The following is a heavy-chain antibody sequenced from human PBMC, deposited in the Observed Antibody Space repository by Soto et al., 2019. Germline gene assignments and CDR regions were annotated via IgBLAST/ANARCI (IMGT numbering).Heavy chain of an antibody. CDR2: IKTKSEGGAE. CDR3: TTLWGRDWNYVNSFDF. CDR1: GFTFSYAW. D-gene: IGHD1-7*01. Sequence: EVQLVESGGGLVKPGGSLRLSCAASGFTFSYAWMNWVRQAPGKGLEWVGRIKTKSEGGAEDYAAPVKGRFTISRDDSKNTVYLQMNSLKTEDTAVYYCTTLWGRDWNYVNSFDFWGQGVLVTVSS. V-gene: IGHV3-15*07. J-gene: IGHJ4*02.